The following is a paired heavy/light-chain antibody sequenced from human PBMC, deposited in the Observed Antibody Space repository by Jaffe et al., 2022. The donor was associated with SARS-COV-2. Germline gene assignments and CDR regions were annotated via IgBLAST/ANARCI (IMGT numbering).Heavy chain of an antibody. D-gene: IGHD2-2*01. Sequence: QLQLQESGPGLVKPSETLSLTCTVSGGSISSSSYYWGWIRQPPGKGLEWIGSIYYSGSTYYNPSLKSRVTISVDTSKNQFSLNLSSVTAADTAVYYCARHSPIVVVPAARNAFDIWGQGTMVTVSS. CDR1: GGSISSSSYY. CDR2: IYYSGST. J-gene: IGHJ3*02. V-gene: IGHV4-39*01. CDR3: ARHSPIVVVPAARNAFDI.
Light chain of an antibody. CDR3: QSYDSSLTGSV. V-gene: IGLV1-40*01. J-gene: IGLJ3*02. CDR1: SSSIGAGYD. CDR2: GNS. Sequence: QSVLTQPPSVSGAPGQRVTISCTGSSSSIGAGYDVHWYQQLPGTAPKLLIYGNSNRPSGVPDRFSGSKSGTSASLAIRGLQAEDEADYYCQSYDSSLTGSVFGGGTKLTVL.